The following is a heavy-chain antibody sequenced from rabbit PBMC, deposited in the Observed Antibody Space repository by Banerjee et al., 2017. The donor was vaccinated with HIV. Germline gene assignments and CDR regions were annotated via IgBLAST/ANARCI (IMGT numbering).Heavy chain of an antibody. CDR3: VRASSGWGADYFNL. V-gene: IGHV1S40*01. Sequence: QSLEESGGGLVKPGASLTLTCKASGFSFSSGYDMCWVRQAPGKGLEWIACIYAGSSGSTYYASWAKGRFTISSHNAQNTLYLQLNSLTAADTATYFCVRASSGWGADYFNLWGPG. CDR2: IYAGSSGST. D-gene: IGHD4-1*01. J-gene: IGHJ4*01. CDR1: GFSFSSGYD.